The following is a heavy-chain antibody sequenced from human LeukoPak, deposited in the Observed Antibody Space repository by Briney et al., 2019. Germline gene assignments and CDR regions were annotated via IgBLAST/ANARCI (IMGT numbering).Heavy chain of an antibody. Sequence: GGSLRLSCAASGFNFNTYAMNWVRQAPGKGLEWITYISSSSSTIYYADSVKGRFSISRDNAKNSVYLEMNSPGDEDTAVYYCTRVGGYQLPKFDYWGRGTLVTVSS. J-gene: IGHJ4*02. CDR1: GFNFNTYA. CDR2: ISSSSSTI. CDR3: TRVGGYQLPKFDY. D-gene: IGHD2-2*01. V-gene: IGHV3-48*02.